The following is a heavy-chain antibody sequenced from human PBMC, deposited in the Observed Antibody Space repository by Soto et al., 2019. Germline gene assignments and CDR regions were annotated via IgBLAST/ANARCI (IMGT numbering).Heavy chain of an antibody. Sequence: ASVKVSCKASGYTFTSYDINWVRQATGQGLEWMGWMNPNSGNTGYAQKFQGRVTMTRNTSISTAYMELSSLRSEDTAVYYCARGWGDLGFEDIWGQGTIVTVSS. CDR2: MNPNSGNT. D-gene: IGHD3-16*01. CDR3: ARGWGDLGFEDI. J-gene: IGHJ3*02. CDR1: GYTFTSYD. V-gene: IGHV1-8*01.